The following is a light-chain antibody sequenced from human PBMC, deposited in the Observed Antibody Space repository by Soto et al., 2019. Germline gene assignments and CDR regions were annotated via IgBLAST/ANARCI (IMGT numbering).Light chain of an antibody. Sequence: QSALTQPPSASGTPGQRVTISCSGSGSDIGSNTVNWYQQLPGTAPKLLIYSVNQRPSGVPDRFSGSKSGTSASLAISGLQSEDEADFYCAAWDDSLNGWVFGGGTKLTVL. J-gene: IGLJ3*02. CDR2: SVN. CDR1: GSDIGSNT. CDR3: AAWDDSLNGWV. V-gene: IGLV1-44*01.